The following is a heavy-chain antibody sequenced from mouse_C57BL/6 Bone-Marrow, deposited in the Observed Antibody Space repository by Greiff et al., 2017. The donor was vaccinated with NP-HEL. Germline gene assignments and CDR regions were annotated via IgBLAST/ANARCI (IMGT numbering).Heavy chain of an antibody. CDR3: ARDYSNYDY. J-gene: IGHJ2*01. V-gene: IGHV1-50*01. Sequence: QVQLQQPGAELVKPGASVKLSCKASGYTFTSYWMQWVKQRPGQGLEWIGEIDPSDSYTNYNQKFKGKATLTVDPSSSTAYMQLSSLTSEDSAVYYCARDYSNYDYWGQGTTLTVSS. CDR2: IDPSDSYT. CDR1: GYTFTSYW. D-gene: IGHD2-5*01.